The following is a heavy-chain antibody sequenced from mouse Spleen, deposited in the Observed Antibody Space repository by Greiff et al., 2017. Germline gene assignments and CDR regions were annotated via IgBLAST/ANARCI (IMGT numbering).Heavy chain of an antibody. CDR2: INSNGGST. V-gene: IGHV5-6-3*01. CDR3: ARVPLIRSYYFDY. D-gene: IGHD1-1*01. J-gene: IGHJ2*01. CDR1: GFTFSSYG. Sequence: EVQGVESGGGLVQPGGSLKLSCAASGFTFSSYGMSWVRQTPDKRLELVATINSNGGSTYYPDSVKGRFTISRDNAKNTLYLQMSSLKSEDTAMYYCARVPLIRSYYFDYWGQGTTLTVSS.